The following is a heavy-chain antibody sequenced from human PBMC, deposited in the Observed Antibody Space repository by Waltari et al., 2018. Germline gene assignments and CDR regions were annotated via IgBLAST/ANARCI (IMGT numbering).Heavy chain of an antibody. J-gene: IGHJ3*02. CDR3: ARSATLVVGGFDI. CDR2: ISNDGSTE. CDR1: GFTFTNYT. V-gene: IGHV3-30-3*01. D-gene: IGHD2-21*01. Sequence: QVQLVESGGGVVQPGRSLRLSCAASGFTFTNYTMHWVRQAPGKGLEWVAVISNDGSTEYYADSVKGRITISRDNSKNTLYLQMNSLRPEDTAVYYCARSATLVVGGFDIWGQGTLVTVSS.